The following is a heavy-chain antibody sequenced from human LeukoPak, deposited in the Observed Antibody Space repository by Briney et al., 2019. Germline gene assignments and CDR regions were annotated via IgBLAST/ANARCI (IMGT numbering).Heavy chain of an antibody. D-gene: IGHD3-3*01. V-gene: IGHV1-69*13. Sequence: SVKVSCTASGGIFSSYAISWVRQAPGQGLEWMGGIIPIFGTTNYAQKFQGRVTITADESTSTVYMELSSLRSEDTATYYCASSGVVSTNYYVMDVWGQGTTVTVSS. J-gene: IGHJ6*02. CDR1: GGIFSSYA. CDR2: IIPIFGTT. CDR3: ASSGVVSTNYYVMDV.